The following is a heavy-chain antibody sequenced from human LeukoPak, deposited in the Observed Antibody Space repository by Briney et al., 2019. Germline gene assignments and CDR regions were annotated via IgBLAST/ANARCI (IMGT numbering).Heavy chain of an antibody. CDR1: GFSLSTSGMR. J-gene: IGHJ3*02. CDR2: IDWDDDK. CDR3: ASYRNDAFDI. D-gene: IGHD5-18*01. Sequence: RGSGPTLVNPTQTLTLTCTFSGFSLSTSGMRVSWIRQPPGKALEWLARIDWDDDKFYSTSLKTRLTISKDTSKNQVVLTMTNMDPVDTATYYCASYRNDAFDIWGQGTMVTVSS. V-gene: IGHV2-70*17.